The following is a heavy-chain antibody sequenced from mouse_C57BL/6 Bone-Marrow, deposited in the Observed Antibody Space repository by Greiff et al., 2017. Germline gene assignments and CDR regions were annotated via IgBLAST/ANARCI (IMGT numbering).Heavy chain of an antibody. CDR3: ARKGAYYSNPYYFDY. V-gene: IGHV1-81*01. D-gene: IGHD2-5*01. J-gene: IGHJ2*01. CDR1: GYTFTSYG. Sequence: VKLMESGAELARPGASVKLSCKASGYTFTSYGISWVKQRTGQGLEWIGEIYPRSGNTYYNEKFKGKATLTADKSSSTAYMELRSLTSEDSAVYFCARKGAYYSNPYYFDYWGQGTTLTVSS. CDR2: IYPRSGNT.